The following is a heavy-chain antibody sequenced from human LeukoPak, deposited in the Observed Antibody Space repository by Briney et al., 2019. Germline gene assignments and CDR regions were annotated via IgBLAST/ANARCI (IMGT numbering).Heavy chain of an antibody. Sequence: SVKVSCKASGYTFTNYGISWVRQAPGQGLEWMGRIIPILGIANYAQKFQGRVTITADKSTSTAYMELSSLRSEDTAVYYCARDYYDSSGYYTYKYYFDYWGQGTLVTVSS. D-gene: IGHD3-22*01. CDR1: GYTFTNYG. J-gene: IGHJ4*02. V-gene: IGHV1-69*04. CDR3: ARDYYDSSGYYTYKYYFDY. CDR2: IIPILGIA.